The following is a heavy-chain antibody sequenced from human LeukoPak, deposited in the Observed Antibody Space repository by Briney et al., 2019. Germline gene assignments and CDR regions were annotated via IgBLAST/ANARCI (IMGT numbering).Heavy chain of an antibody. CDR1: GYTFSDYY. CDR2: INPNSGDT. J-gene: IGHJ4*02. CDR3: TRDFDYYGSGSYYSRYYFDY. V-gene: IGHV1-2*02. D-gene: IGHD3-10*01. Sequence: ASVKVSCKASGYTFSDYYIHWVRQAPGQGLEWMGWINPNSGDTNYAQKFQGRVSMTRDTSISTAYMELSRLRSDDTAMYYCTRDFDYYGSGSYYSRYYFDYCGQGTLVTVSS.